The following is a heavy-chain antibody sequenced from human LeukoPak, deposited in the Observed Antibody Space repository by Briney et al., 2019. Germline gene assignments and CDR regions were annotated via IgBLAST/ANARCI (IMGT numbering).Heavy chain of an antibody. CDR2: IYTSGTT. J-gene: IGHJ4*02. CDR3: ARDLEQQLPKH. D-gene: IGHD6-13*01. CDR1: GGSISNYY. Sequence: SETLSLTCTVSGGSISNYYWSWIRQPAGKGLEWIGRIYTSGTTHYNPSLKSRVTMPVDTSKNQFSLNLSSVTAADTAVYYCARDLEQQLPKHWGQGTLVTVSS. V-gene: IGHV4-4*07.